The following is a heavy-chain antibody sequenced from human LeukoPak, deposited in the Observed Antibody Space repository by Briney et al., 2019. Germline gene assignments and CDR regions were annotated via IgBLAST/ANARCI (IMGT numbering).Heavy chain of an antibody. V-gene: IGHV1-18*01. CDR3: ARHGREAVAGTGDYYYMDV. J-gene: IGHJ6*03. CDR1: GYTFTSYG. CDR2: ISAYNGNT. Sequence: ASVKVSCKASGYTFTSYGISWVRQAPGQGLEWMGWISAYNGNTNYAQKLQGRVTMTTDTSTSTAYMELRSLRSDDTAVYYCARHGREAVAGTGDYYYMDVWGKGTTVTVSS. D-gene: IGHD6-19*01.